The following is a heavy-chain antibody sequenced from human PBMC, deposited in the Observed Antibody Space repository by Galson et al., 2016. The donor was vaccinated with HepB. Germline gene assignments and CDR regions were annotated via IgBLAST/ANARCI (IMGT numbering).Heavy chain of an antibody. Sequence: SLRLSCAASGFTFSSHGMHWVRQTPGKGLEWVALIWSDGSNKCYADSVKGRFTISRDNSKNTLYLQMNSLTADDTAVYSCAREAAVAAFAVLWGWGQGTLVTVSS. CDR3: AREAAVAAFAVLWG. CDR1: GFTFSSHG. J-gene: IGHJ4*02. D-gene: IGHD6-19*01. V-gene: IGHV3-33*01. CDR2: IWSDGSNK.